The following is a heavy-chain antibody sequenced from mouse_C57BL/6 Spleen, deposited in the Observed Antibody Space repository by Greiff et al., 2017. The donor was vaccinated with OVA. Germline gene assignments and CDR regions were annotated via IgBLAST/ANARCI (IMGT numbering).Heavy chain of an antibody. CDR2: SYWDDDK. Sequence: QVTLKVSGPGILQPSQTLSLTCSFSGFSLSTSGMGVSWIRQPSGKGLEWLVHSYWDDDKRANPSLKSLLTISTDTSRNQVFLKITSVDSLDTATYYCARRAGCSFAYWGQGTLVTVSA. D-gene: IGHD4-1*01. CDR3: ARRAGCSFAY. V-gene: IGHV8-12*01. CDR1: GFSLSTSGMG. J-gene: IGHJ3*01.